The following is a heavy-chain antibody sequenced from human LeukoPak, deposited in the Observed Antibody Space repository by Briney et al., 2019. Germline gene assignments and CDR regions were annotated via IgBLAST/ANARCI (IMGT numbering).Heavy chain of an antibody. CDR1: GGSISSSSYY. CDR3: ARVEPDYDILTGYFDY. V-gene: IGHV4-39*07. D-gene: IGHD3-9*01. Sequence: SETLSLTCTVSGGSISSSSYYWGWIRQPPGKGLEWIGSIYYSGSTYCNPSLKSRVTISVDTSKNQFSLKLSSVTAADTAVYYCARVEPDYDILTGYFDYWGQGTLVTVSS. J-gene: IGHJ4*02. CDR2: IYYSGST.